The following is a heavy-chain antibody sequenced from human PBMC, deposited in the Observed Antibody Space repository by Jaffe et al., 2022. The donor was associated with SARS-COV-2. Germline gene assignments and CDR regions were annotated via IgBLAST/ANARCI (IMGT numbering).Heavy chain of an antibody. CDR2: IYPEDSDT. D-gene: IGHD6-19*01. CDR1: GYKFTSHW. CDR3: ARSAITGYGSGWYHNAFDI. V-gene: IGHV5-51*01. Sequence: EVQLVQSGAEVKKPGESLKISCKASGYKFTSHWIGWVRQMPGKGLEWMRVIYPEDSDTRDSPSFQGQVTISVDKSITTAYLQWSSLKASDTAVYFCARSAITGYGSGWYHNAFDIWGQGTMVTVSS. J-gene: IGHJ3*02.